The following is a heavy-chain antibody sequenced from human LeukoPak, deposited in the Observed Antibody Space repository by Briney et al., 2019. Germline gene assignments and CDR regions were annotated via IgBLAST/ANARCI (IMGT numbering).Heavy chain of an antibody. CDR3: ARDWAADTLRYFDL. D-gene: IGHD6-13*01. Sequence: SETLSLTCIVSGYSISSGYFWGWVRQPPGKDLEWIGSIYHRGTPHYDPSLKSRVSISLDGSKNQFSLKMSSVTAADTAVYYCARDWAADTLRYFDLWGRGTLVTVSS. CDR1: GYSISSGYF. V-gene: IGHV4-38-2*02. J-gene: IGHJ2*01. CDR2: IYHRGTP.